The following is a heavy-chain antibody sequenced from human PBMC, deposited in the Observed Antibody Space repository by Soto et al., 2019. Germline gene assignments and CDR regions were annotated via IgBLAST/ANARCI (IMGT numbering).Heavy chain of an antibody. CDR2: IYNSGST. V-gene: IGHV4-59*12. CDR1: GGSISSYY. CDR3: ARAAGVVVAPRFFDY. Sequence: SETLSLTCTVSGGSISSYYWSWIRQPPGKGLEWIGYIYNSGSTNYNPSLKSRVTISVDTSKNQFSLKLSSVTAADTAVYYCARAAGVVVAPRFFDYWGQGTLVTVSS. J-gene: IGHJ4*02. D-gene: IGHD2-15*01.